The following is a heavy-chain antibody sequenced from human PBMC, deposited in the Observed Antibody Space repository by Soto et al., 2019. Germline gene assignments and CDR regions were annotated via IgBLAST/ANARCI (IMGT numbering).Heavy chain of an antibody. CDR2: IYHSGST. CDR1: GGSISSSYW. V-gene: IGHV4-4*02. CDR3: ARVYYDSSGYWYQIDY. Sequence: PSETLSLTCAVSGGSISSSYWWNWVRQPPGKGLEWIGKIYHSGSTNYNPSLKNRVTISVDTSKNQFSLKLSSVTAADTAVYYCARVYYDSSGYWYQIDYWGQGTLVTVSS. J-gene: IGHJ4*02. D-gene: IGHD3-22*01.